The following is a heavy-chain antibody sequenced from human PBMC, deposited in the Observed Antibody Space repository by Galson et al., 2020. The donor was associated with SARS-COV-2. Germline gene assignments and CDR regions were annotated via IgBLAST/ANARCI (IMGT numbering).Heavy chain of an antibody. J-gene: IGHJ4*02. Sequence: GGSLRLSCVASGFTFSNYAMHWVRQAPGKGLEWVAIVQFDGRDADYSDSVKGRFTISRDNSNNTLSLEMNSLRHDDTAVYYCAKVKSPYSSCCSPLDHWGRGTLVTVSS. V-gene: IGHV3-30-3*01. CDR2: VQFDGRDA. CDR1: GFTFSNYA. CDR3: AKVKSPYSSCCSPLDH. D-gene: IGHD2-15*01.